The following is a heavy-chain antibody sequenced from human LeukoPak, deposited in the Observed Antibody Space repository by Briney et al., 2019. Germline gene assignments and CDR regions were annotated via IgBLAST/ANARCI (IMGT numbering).Heavy chain of an antibody. D-gene: IGHD6-19*01. J-gene: IGHJ4*02. Sequence: GGSLRLSCAASGLTFSSHWMHWVRQAPGKGLVWVSRITNDGSSTTYADSVKGRFTISRDNAKNSVYLQMSSLRAEDTAVYYCARLQWLQTGRDFFDYWGQGTLVTVSS. CDR3: ARLQWLQTGRDFFDY. CDR2: ITNDGSST. V-gene: IGHV3-74*01. CDR1: GLTFSSHW.